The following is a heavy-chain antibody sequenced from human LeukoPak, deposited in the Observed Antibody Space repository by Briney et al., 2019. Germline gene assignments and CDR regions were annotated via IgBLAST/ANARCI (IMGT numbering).Heavy chain of an antibody. Sequence: ASVKVSCKASGYTFTSYDINWVRQATGQGLEWMGWMNPNSGNTGYAQKFQGRVTMTRNTSISTAYMEQSSLRSEDTAVYYCARRATVTVGDNWFDPWGQGTLVTVSS. CDR3: ARRATVTVGDNWFDP. V-gene: IGHV1-8*01. J-gene: IGHJ5*02. D-gene: IGHD4-17*01. CDR1: GYTFTSYD. CDR2: MNPNSGNT.